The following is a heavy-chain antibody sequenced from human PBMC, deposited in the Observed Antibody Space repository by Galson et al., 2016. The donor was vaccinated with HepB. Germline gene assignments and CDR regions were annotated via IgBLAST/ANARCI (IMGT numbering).Heavy chain of an antibody. Sequence: QSGAEVKKPGESLKISCKGSGYSFTNYWIDWVRQMPGKGLEWMGIIYPGDSDTRYSPSFQGHVTISADKSISTAYLQWSSLKASDTAMYYCATSYCSSTSFYPSLGYFDLWGRGTLVTVSS. CDR2: IYPGDSDT. J-gene: IGHJ2*01. CDR3: ATSYCSSTSFYPSLGYFDL. D-gene: IGHD2-2*01. CDR1: GYSFTNYW. V-gene: IGHV5-51*01.